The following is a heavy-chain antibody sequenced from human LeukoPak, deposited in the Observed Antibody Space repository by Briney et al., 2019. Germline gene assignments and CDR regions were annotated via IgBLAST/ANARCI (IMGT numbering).Heavy chain of an antibody. Sequence: GGSLRLSCAASGLTFGPYTMNGVRQAPGRGLEWVSYISSSSDTIYYADSVKGRFTISRDNGKNSLYLQMNSLRAEDTAVYYCASGMRVGPNIWGQGTLVTVSS. CDR3: ASGMRVGPNI. J-gene: IGHJ4*02. CDR1: GLTFGPYT. V-gene: IGHV3-48*04. CDR2: ISSSSDTI. D-gene: IGHD1-26*01.